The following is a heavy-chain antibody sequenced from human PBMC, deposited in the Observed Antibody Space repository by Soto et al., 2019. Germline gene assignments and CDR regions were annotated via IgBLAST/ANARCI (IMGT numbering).Heavy chain of an antibody. CDR2: IDPSDSYT. J-gene: IGHJ4*02. CDR1: GYSFTSYW. V-gene: IGHV5-10-1*01. D-gene: IGHD2-2*03. CDR3: ARTGTVDIVVVPAAIR. Sequence: GESLKISCKGSGYSFTSYWISWVRQMPGKGLEWMGRIDPSDSYTNYSPSFRGHVTISADKSISTAYLQWSSLKAPDTAMYYCARTGTVDIVVVPAAIRWGQGTLVTVSS.